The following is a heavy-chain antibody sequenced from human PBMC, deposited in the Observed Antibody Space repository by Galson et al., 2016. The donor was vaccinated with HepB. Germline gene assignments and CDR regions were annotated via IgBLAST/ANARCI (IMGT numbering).Heavy chain of an antibody. CDR3: ARARDSGNDQNSCGY. CDR1: GFTFRSHA. J-gene: IGHJ4*02. V-gene: IGHV3-33*01. Sequence: SLRLSCATSGFTFRSHAIHWVRQAPGKGLEWVAVIWYDGSNEEYAESVKGRFTISRDNSNNTVYLQMNSRRIDDTGVYYCARARDSGNDQNSCGYWGLGTLVTVSS. CDR2: IWYDGSNE. D-gene: IGHD5-12*01.